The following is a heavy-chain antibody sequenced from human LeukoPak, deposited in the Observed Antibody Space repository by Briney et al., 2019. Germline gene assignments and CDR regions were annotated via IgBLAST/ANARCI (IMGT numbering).Heavy chain of an antibody. D-gene: IGHD3-22*01. Sequence: ASVKVSCKASGYTFTSYGISWVRQAPGQGLEWMGWISAYNGNTNYAQKFQGRVTITADKSTSTAYMELSSLRSEDTAVYYCARLYYYDSSGPPNDYWGQGTLVTVSS. CDR1: GYTFTSYG. J-gene: IGHJ4*02. V-gene: IGHV1-18*01. CDR2: ISAYNGNT. CDR3: ARLYYYDSSGPPNDY.